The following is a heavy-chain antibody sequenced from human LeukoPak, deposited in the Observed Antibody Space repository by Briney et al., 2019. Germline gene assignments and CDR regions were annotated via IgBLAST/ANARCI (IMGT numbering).Heavy chain of an antibody. Sequence: GGSLRLSCEGSGFNFSSYSMNWVRQAPGKGLEWVSFITGSSRAIYYADSVKGRFIISRDNAKNSVYMQLNSLRAEDTAIYYCARHLVWGGSSSSLGYWGQGTLVTVSS. J-gene: IGHJ4*02. CDR3: ARHLVWGGSSSSLGY. CDR2: ITGSSRAI. CDR1: GFNFSSYS. D-gene: IGHD6-6*01. V-gene: IGHV3-48*01.